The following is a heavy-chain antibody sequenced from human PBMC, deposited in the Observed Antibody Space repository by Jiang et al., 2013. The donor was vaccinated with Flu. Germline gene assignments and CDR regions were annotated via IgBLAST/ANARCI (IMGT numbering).Heavy chain of an antibody. Sequence: GAEVKKPGASVKVSCKASGYTFTGYYMHWVRQAPGQGLEWMGWINPNSGGTNYAQKFQGWVTMTRDTSISTAYMELSRLRSDDTAVYYCARGDCSSTSCLRRLYNWFDPWGQGTLVTVSS. CDR1: GYTFTGYY. J-gene: IGHJ5*02. D-gene: IGHD2-2*01. V-gene: IGHV1-2*04. CDR3: ARGDCSSTSCLRRLYNWFDP. CDR2: INPNSGGT.